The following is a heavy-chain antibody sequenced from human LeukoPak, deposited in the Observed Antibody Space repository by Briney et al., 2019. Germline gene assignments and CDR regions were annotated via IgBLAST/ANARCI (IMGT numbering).Heavy chain of an antibody. CDR2: IRYDGSNK. CDR3: AKSSGWNYYYYYMDV. J-gene: IGHJ6*03. Sequence: GGSLRLSCAASGFTFSSYGMHWVRQAPGKGLEWVVFIRYDGSNKYYADSVKGRFTISRDNSKNTLYLQMNSLRAEDTAVYYCAKSSGWNYYYYYMDVWGKGTTVIASS. CDR1: GFTFSSYG. V-gene: IGHV3-30*02. D-gene: IGHD6-19*01.